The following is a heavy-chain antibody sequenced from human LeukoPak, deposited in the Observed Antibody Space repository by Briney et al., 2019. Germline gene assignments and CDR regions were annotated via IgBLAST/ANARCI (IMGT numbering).Heavy chain of an antibody. J-gene: IGHJ5*02. CDR2: IYYSRST. CDR1: GGSISSGDYY. CDR3: AGGEVIIRGGYNWFDP. V-gene: IGHV4-30-4*08. Sequence: PSQTLSLTCTVSGGSISSGDYYWSWIRQPPGKGLEWIGYIYYSRSTYYNPSLKSRVTISVDTSKNQFSLKLSSVTAADTAVYYCAGGEVIIRGGYNWFDPWGQGTLVTVSS. D-gene: IGHD3-3*01.